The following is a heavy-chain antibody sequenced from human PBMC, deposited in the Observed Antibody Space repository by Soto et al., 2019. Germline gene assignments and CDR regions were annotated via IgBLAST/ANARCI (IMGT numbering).Heavy chain of an antibody. J-gene: IGHJ3*02. CDR3: ASSGKYNWNVKGKESAFEI. Sequence: ASVKVSCKASGYTFTGYYMHWVRQAPGQGLEWMGWINPNSGGTNYAQKFQGWVTMTRDTSISTAYMELSRLRSDDTAVYYCASSGKYNWNVKGKESAFEIWGQGTMVTVSS. D-gene: IGHD1-20*01. CDR2: INPNSGGT. V-gene: IGHV1-2*04. CDR1: GYTFTGYY.